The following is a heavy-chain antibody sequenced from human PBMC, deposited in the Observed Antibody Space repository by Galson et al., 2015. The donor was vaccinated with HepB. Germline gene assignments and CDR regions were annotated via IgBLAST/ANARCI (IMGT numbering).Heavy chain of an antibody. J-gene: IGHJ2*01. CDR2: ISYTGSYT. V-gene: IGHV3-30-3*01. CDR1: GFSFNYFP. D-gene: IGHD4-17*01. Sequence: SLRLSCAASGFSFNYFPMHWVRQAPGKGLEWVAVISYTGSYTGYADFGRGRFTISRDNSKNALDLQMNSLRVDDTALYYCVRPRGAGAGDYQNWYFDLWGRGTLVTVSS. CDR3: VRPRGAGAGDYQNWYFDL.